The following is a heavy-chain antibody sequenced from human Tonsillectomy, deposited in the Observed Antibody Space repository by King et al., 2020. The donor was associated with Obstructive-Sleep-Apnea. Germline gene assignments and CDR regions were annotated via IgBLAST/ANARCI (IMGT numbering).Heavy chain of an antibody. CDR2: IIRNGGST. D-gene: IGHD3-3*01. CDR1: GFTFSSYA. V-gene: IGHV3-64D*09. J-gene: IGHJ6*02. CDR3: VKGLSDYYDFWSGYYGYGMDV. Sequence: VQLVQSGGGLVQTGGALRLYCSASGFTFSSYAMHWVRPAPGKGLEYVSVIIRNGGSTYYADSVKGRFTILRDNSNNTRYLQMSSLRAEDTAVYYCVKGLSDYYDFWSGYYGYGMDVWGQGTTVTVSS.